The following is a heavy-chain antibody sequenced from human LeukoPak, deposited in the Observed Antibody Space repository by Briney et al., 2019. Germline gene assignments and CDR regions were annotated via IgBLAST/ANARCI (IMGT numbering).Heavy chain of an antibody. D-gene: IGHD4-17*01. CDR1: GFTFTSYA. V-gene: IGHV3-23*01. CDR2: VSGSGDGT. CDR3: AKERLGGNYGDYAVDY. J-gene: IGHJ4*02. Sequence: GGSLRLSCAASGFTFTSYAMGWVRQAPGKGLEWVSSVSGSGDGTYYADSVKGRFTISRDDSKKTLDLHMHSLRAEDTAVYYCAKERLGGNYGDYAVDYWGQGTMVTVSS.